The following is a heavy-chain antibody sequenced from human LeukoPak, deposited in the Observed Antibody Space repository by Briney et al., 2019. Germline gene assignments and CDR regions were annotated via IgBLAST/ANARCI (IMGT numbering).Heavy chain of an antibody. Sequence: SETLSLTCTVSGGSISSCYWSWIRQPPGKGLEWIGYIYYSGSTNYNPSLKSRVTISVDTSKNQFSLKLSSVTAADTAVYYCARLMKGYSYGYGTDAFDIWGQGTMVTVSS. CDR1: GGSISSCY. V-gene: IGHV4-59*08. J-gene: IGHJ3*02. D-gene: IGHD5-18*01. CDR2: IYYSGST. CDR3: ARLMKGYSYGYGTDAFDI.